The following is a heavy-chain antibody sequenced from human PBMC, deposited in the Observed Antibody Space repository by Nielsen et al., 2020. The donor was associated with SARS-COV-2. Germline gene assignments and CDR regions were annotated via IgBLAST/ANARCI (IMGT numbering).Heavy chain of an antibody. V-gene: IGHV3-23*01. J-gene: IGHJ5*02. CDR3: AGDSSGYYYFLFDP. Sequence: GGSLRLSCAVSGFTFSSYAMNWVRQAPGKGLQWVSAISGSGGSTYYADSVKGRFTISRDNSKNTLYLQMNSLRAEDTAVYYCAGDSSGYYYFLFDPWGQGTLVTVSS. CDR2: ISGSGGST. CDR1: GFTFSSYA. D-gene: IGHD3-22*01.